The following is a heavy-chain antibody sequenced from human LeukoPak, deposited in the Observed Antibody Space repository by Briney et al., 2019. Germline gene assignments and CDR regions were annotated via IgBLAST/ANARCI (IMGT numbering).Heavy chain of an antibody. J-gene: IGHJ1*01. Sequence: GGSLRLSCAASGFMFSSNWMSWVRLAPGKGLEWVANIKEDGTEAYYVDSVKGRFTISRDNSKNTLYLQMNSLRAEDTAVYYCARGQSLWYFQHWGQGTLVTVSS. V-gene: IGHV3-7*01. CDR1: GFMFSSNW. CDR3: ARGQSLWYFQH. D-gene: IGHD2-21*01. CDR2: IKEDGTEA.